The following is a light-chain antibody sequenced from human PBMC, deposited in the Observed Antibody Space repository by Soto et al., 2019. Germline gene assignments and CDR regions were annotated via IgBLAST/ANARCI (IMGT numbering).Light chain of an antibody. CDR3: QQSYRTPYT. Sequence: DIQMTQSPSSLSASVGDRVTITCRASQGISSYLVWYQQRQGRAPKLLIYDASSFLSGVPSRFSGSGSGTDFTLTISNLQPEDFATYYCQQSYRTPYTFGQGTKLE. J-gene: IGKJ2*01. CDR2: DAS. CDR1: QGISSY. V-gene: IGKV1-39*01.